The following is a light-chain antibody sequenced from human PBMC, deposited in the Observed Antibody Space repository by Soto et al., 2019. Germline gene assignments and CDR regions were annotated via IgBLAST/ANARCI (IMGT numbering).Light chain of an antibody. J-gene: IGLJ3*02. CDR3: CSYAGNSLWV. Sequence: QSALTQPRSVAGSPGQSVTISCTGTSSDVGGYNYVSWYQQHPGKAPKLVIYDVSKRPSGVPDRFSGSKSGNTASLTISGLHAEAEADYYCCSYAGNSLWVFGGGTKLTVL. CDR2: DVS. CDR1: SSDVGGYNY. V-gene: IGLV2-11*01.